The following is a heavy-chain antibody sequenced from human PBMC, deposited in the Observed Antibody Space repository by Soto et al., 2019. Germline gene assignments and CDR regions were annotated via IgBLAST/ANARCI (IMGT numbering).Heavy chain of an antibody. CDR2: ISSTGSTT. J-gene: IGHJ4*02. Sequence: QVQLVESGGGLVKPGGSLRLSCAASGFTFSDYYMSWIRQAPGKGLEWVAYISSTGSTTYYADSVRGRFTMSRDNAKKSLYLQVNRLRADDTAVYFCARGGKTYYFADWGQGTLVTVAS. V-gene: IGHV3-11*01. CDR1: GFTFSDYY. CDR3: ARGGKTYYFAD.